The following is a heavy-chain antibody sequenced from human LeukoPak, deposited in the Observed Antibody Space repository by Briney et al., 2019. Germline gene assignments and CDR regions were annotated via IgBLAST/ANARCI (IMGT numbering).Heavy chain of an antibody. CDR3: AREFYCTSASCHDY. D-gene: IGHD2-2*01. CDR1: GFTFSSYW. J-gene: IGHJ4*02. CDR2: INSDGSST. Sequence: GGSLRLSCAASGFTFSSYWMHWVRQAPGHGLVWVSRINSDGSSTTYADSVKGRFTISRDNAKNTLYLQMTSLRAEDTAVYYCAREFYCTSASCHDYWGQGTLVTVSS. V-gene: IGHV3-74*01.